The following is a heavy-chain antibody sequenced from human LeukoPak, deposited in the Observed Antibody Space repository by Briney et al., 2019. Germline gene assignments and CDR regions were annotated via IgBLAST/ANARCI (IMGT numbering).Heavy chain of an antibody. CDR1: GGSISSYY. D-gene: IGHD6-19*01. V-gene: IGHV4-59*01. CDR3: ARGVWSSGWSAYYFDY. J-gene: IGHJ4*02. CDR2: IYYSGST. Sequence: PSETLSLTCTVSGGSISSYYWSWIRQPPGKGLEWIANIYYSGSTNYSPSLMSRVTISVDTSKNQFSLELTSVTAADTAVYYCARGVWSSGWSAYYFDYWGQGTLVTVSS.